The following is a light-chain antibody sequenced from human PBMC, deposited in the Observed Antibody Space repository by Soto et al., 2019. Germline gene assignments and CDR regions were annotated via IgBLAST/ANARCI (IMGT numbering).Light chain of an antibody. CDR1: QDITNY. J-gene: IGKJ3*01. CDR3: LQYDISPV. Sequence: DIQMTQSPSSLSASVGDRVTITCQASQDITNYLNWYQQKPGEAPKLLIYDASNLETGVASRFSGSGSGTDFTFTISSLQPEDIATYYCLQYDISPVFGPGTKVDIK. CDR2: DAS. V-gene: IGKV1-33*01.